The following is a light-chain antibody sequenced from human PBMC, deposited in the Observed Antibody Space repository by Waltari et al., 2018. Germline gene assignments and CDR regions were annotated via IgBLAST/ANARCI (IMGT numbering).Light chain of an antibody. V-gene: IGKV2-29*02. CDR2: DVS. Sequence: ETVMTQTPVSLSVTPGQPASMSCKSSQSLLESDGKTYLHCYLQKPGQSPQLLIYDVSSRFSGVPDRFSGSGSGTDFTLRISRVEAEDVGVYYCMQGIHLPLTFGGGTKVEMK. J-gene: IGKJ4*01. CDR3: MQGIHLPLT. CDR1: QSLLESDGKTY.